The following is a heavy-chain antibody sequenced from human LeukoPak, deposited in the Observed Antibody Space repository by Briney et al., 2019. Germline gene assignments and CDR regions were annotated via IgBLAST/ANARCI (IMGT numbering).Heavy chain of an antibody. V-gene: IGHV1-18*01. CDR2: ISTYNGNT. CDR1: GYTFTSYV. J-gene: IGHJ5*02. CDR3: ARDYYGSGSYSTRWFDP. Sequence: ASVKVSFKASGYTFTSYVVSWVRQAPAQGLEWMGWISTYNGNTNYAQKLQGRVTMTTDTSTSTAYMELRSLRSDDTAVYYCARDYYGSGSYSTRWFDPWGQGTLVTVSS. D-gene: IGHD3-10*01.